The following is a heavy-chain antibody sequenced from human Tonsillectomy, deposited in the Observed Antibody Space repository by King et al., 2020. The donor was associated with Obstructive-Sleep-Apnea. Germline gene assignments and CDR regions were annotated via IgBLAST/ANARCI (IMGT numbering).Heavy chain of an antibody. Sequence: VQLVESGGGLVQPGGSLRLSCAASGFTFSTYWMSWVRQAPGKGLEWVANIKQDGSEKYYVESVKGRFTISRDNAKNSLYLQMNSLRAEDTAVYYCAREGDGYEGYGMDVWGQGTTVTVSS. CDR3: AREGDGYEGYGMDV. J-gene: IGHJ6*02. D-gene: IGHD5-24*01. CDR2: IKQDGSEK. V-gene: IGHV3-7*03. CDR1: GFTFSTYW.